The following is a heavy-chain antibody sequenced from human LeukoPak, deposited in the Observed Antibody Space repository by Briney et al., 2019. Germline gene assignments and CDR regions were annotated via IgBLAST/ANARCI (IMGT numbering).Heavy chain of an antibody. CDR3: ARDPAGAVAND. CDR2: ISYDGSNK. J-gene: IGHJ4*02. Sequence: GGSLRLSCAASGFTFSSYAMHWVRQAPGKGLEWVAVISYDGSNKYYADSVKGRFTISRDNSKNTLYLQMNSLRAEDTAVYYCARDPAGAVANDWGQGTLVTVSS. CDR1: GFTFSSYA. V-gene: IGHV3-30-3*01. D-gene: IGHD6-19*01.